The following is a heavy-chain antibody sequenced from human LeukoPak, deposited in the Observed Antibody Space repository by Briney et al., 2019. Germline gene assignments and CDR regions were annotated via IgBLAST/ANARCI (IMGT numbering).Heavy chain of an antibody. CDR1: GFTFSSYS. D-gene: IGHD1-14*01. CDR3: ARDLNRWGRPFDY. V-gene: IGHV3-21*01. J-gene: IGHJ4*02. CDR2: ISSSSSYI. Sequence: PGGSLRLSCAASGFTFSSYSMNWVRQAPGKGLEWVSSISSSSSYIYYADSVKGRFTISRDNAKNSLYLQMNSLRAEDTAVYYCARDLNRWGRPFDYWGQGTLVTVSS.